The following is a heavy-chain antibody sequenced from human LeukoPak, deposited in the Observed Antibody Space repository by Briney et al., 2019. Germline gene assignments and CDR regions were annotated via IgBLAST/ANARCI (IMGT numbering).Heavy chain of an antibody. CDR3: VRDSYYYDSSGYNDY. CDR2: INPNSGGT. Sequence: ASVKVSCKASGYTFTGYYMHWVRQAPGQGLEWMGWINPNSGGTNYAQKFQGRVAMTRDTSISTAYMELSRLRSDDTAVYYCVRDSYYYDSSGYNDYWGQGTLVTVSS. CDR1: GYTFTGYY. V-gene: IGHV1-2*02. D-gene: IGHD3-22*01. J-gene: IGHJ4*02.